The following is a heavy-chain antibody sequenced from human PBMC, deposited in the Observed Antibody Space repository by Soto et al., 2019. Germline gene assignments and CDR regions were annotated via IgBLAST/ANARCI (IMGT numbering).Heavy chain of an antibody. CDR2: MNSDGSST. J-gene: IGHJ4*02. CDR3: ARGYSAYAKGFFDY. V-gene: IGHV3-74*01. D-gene: IGHD5-12*01. Sequence: GGSLRLSCAASGFTFSSYWMHWVRQAPGKGLVWVSRMNSDGSSTSYADSVKGRFTISRDNAKNTLYLQMNSLRAEDTAVYYCARGYSAYAKGFFDYRGQGTLVTVSS. CDR1: GFTFSSYW.